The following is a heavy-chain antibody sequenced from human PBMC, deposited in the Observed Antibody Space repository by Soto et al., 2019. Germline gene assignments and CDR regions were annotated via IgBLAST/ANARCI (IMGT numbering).Heavy chain of an antibody. CDR3: AKGGRQWLVTSDFNY. CDR1: GFTFSDYA. CDR2: VSHDGRNT. D-gene: IGHD6-19*01. J-gene: IGHJ4*02. Sequence: VQLVESGGGVVQPGRSLRLSCAASGFTFSDYAMHWVRQAPGKGLERVAVVSHDGRNTHYADSVKGRFTISRDSSKNTVSLEMTSLRAEDTAVYYFAKGGRQWLVTSDFNYWGQGALVTVSS. V-gene: IGHV3-30*18.